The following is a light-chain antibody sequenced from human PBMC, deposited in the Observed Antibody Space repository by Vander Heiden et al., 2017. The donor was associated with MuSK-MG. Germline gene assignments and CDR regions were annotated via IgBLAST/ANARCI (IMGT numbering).Light chain of an antibody. V-gene: IGLV2-23*02. CDR2: EVS. CDR3: CSYAGSSTLV. Sequence: QSALTQPASVSGSPGQSITISGTGACTDVGSYNLVSWYQQHPGKAPKLMIYEVSKRPSGVSNRFSGSKSGNTASLTISGLQAEDEADYYCCSYAGSSTLVFGGGTKLTVL. J-gene: IGLJ2*01. CDR1: CTDVGSYNL.